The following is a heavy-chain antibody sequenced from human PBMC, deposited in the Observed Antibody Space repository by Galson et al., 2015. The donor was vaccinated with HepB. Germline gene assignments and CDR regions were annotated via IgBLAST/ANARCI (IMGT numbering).Heavy chain of an antibody. Sequence: SLRLSCAGTGFAFSDYGMHWVRQAPGKGLEWVAIIWPDGSHSIYADSVRGRFTISRDNSKNTVYLQMNSLRVEDTAVYYCARDWGWNLDYGGQGTLVTVSS. CDR2: IWPDGSHS. D-gene: IGHD3-16*01. CDR3: ARDWGWNLDY. V-gene: IGHV3-33*01. J-gene: IGHJ4*02. CDR1: GFAFSDYG.